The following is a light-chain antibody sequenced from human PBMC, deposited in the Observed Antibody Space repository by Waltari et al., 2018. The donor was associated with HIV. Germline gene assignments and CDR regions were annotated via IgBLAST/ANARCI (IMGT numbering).Light chain of an antibody. CDR3: CSYAGSHILV. Sequence: QSALTQPRSVSGSPGQSVTISCTGTSSDVGGYNSVSWYQLQPGKAPKLMIYDVSKRPSGVPDRFAGSKSGNTASLTISGLQAEDEADYHCCSYAGSHILVFGGGTKLTVL. V-gene: IGLV2-11*01. J-gene: IGLJ3*02. CDR2: DVS. CDR1: SSDVGGYNS.